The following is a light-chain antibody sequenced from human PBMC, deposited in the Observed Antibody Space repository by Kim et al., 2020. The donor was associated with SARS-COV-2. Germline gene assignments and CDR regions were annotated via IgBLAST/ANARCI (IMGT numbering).Light chain of an antibody. CDR3: QQYNRYPWT. V-gene: IGKV1-5*01. Sequence: GERVTITVRGRWSISDWVAWDQQKPGQGPKILMYDASRVESGVPSRCSGSGSGTEFILTSSSLQTDDFATYYCQQYNRYPWTFGQGTKVDIK. CDR2: DAS. CDR1: WSISDW. J-gene: IGKJ1*01.